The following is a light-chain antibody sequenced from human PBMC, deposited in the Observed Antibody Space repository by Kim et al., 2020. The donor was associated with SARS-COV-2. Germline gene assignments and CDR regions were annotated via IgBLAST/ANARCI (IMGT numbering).Light chain of an antibody. CDR1: QSVSSY. CDR2: DAS. Sequence: LSPGESATLPCRASQSVSSYLAWYQQKPGQAPRLLIYDASNRATGIPARFSGSGSGTDFTLTISSLEPEDFAVYYCQQRSNWPPTFSGGTKVDIK. V-gene: IGKV3-11*01. CDR3: QQRSNWPPT. J-gene: IGKJ4*01.